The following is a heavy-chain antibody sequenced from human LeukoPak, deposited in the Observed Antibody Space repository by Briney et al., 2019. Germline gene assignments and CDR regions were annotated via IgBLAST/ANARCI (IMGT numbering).Heavy chain of an antibody. CDR3: ATVGIPGGYGDHPAGYFQH. Sequence: ASVKVSCKVSGYTLTELSMHWVRQAPGKGLEWMGGFDPEDGETIYAQKFQGRVTMTEDTSTDTAYMELSSLRSEDTAVYYCATVGIPGGYGDHPAGYFQHWGQGTLVTVSS. V-gene: IGHV1-24*01. D-gene: IGHD4-17*01. CDR2: FDPEDGET. J-gene: IGHJ1*01. CDR1: GYTLTELS.